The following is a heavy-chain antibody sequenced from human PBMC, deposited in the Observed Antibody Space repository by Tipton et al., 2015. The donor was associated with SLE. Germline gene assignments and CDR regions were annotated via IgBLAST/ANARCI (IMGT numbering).Heavy chain of an antibody. CDR3: AGRHYYDSDYYYMGF. Sequence: QLVQSGAEVKKSGESLKISCKGSGYSFTSYWIGCVRQMPGKGLEWMGIIYPGDSDTRYSPSFQGQVTISADKSISTAYLQWSSLKASDTAMYYWAGRHYYDSDYYYMGFWGKGTTVTVSS. CDR2: IYPGDSDT. D-gene: IGHD3-22*01. CDR1: GYSFTSYW. V-gene: IGHV5-51*03. J-gene: IGHJ6*03.